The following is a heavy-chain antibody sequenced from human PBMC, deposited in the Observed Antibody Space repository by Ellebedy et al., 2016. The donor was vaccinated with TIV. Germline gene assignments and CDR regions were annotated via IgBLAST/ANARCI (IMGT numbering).Heavy chain of an antibody. CDR3: ARDGHYYDSGSYSVYGMDV. V-gene: IGHV3-23*01. J-gene: IGHJ6*02. CDR1: GLTFNIYA. D-gene: IGHD3-10*01. CDR2: IERNGLTT. Sequence: PGGSLRLSCGASGLTFNIYAMTWVRKAPGKGLEWLSTIERNGLTTYYAQSVKGRFTISRDNSKNTLYLQMNSLRAEDTAVYYCARDGHYYDSGSYSVYGMDVWGQGTTVTVSS.